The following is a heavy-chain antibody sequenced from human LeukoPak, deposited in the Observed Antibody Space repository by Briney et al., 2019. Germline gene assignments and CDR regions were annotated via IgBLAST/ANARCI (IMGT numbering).Heavy chain of an antibody. D-gene: IGHD6-6*01. Sequence: SETLSLTCTVSGVSISSYYWSWIRQPPGKGLEWIGYIYTSGSTNYNPSLKSRVTISIDTSKNQFSLKLSSVTAADTAVYYCARREIAARPPGGCYYYMDVWGKGTTVTVSS. CDR3: ARREIAARPPGGCYYYMDV. CDR1: GVSISSYY. J-gene: IGHJ6*03. V-gene: IGHV4-4*09. CDR2: IYTSGST.